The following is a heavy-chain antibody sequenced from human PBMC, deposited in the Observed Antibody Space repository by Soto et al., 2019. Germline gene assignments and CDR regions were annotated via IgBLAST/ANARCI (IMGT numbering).Heavy chain of an antibody. CDR2: ISTRSSYT. CDR3: ARDQGDSSSSTYGMDV. J-gene: IGHJ6*02. Sequence: QVQLVESGGGLVKPGGSLRLSCAASRFTFSDYYMSWIRQAPGKGLEWVAYISTRSSYTNYADSVRGRFTISRDNAKNSVYLQMNSLRAEDTAVYFCARDQGDSSSSTYGMDVWGQGTTVTVSS. V-gene: IGHV3-11*06. D-gene: IGHD6-6*01. CDR1: RFTFSDYY.